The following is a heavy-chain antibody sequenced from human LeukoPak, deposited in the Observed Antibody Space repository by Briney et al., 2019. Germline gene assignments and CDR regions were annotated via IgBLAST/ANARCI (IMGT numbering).Heavy chain of an antibody. CDR3: ARVGIVVVPAAKTIARRWFDP. Sequence: PSETLSLTCAVYGESFSDYYWIWIRQPPGKGLEWIGEINHTGSTNYNPSLTGRVTISVDTSNNQFSLKLSSVTAADTAVYYCARVGIVVVPAAKTIARRWFDPWGQGTLVTVSS. V-gene: IGHV4-34*01. CDR2: INHTGST. CDR1: GESFSDYY. D-gene: IGHD2-2*01. J-gene: IGHJ5*02.